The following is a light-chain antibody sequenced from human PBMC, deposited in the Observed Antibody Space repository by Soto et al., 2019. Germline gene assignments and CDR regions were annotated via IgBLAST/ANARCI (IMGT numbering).Light chain of an antibody. CDR1: NSDVGAYNY. CDR3: FSHRGGDSHV. CDR2: GVT. J-gene: IGLJ1*01. Sequence: QSALTQPASVSGSPGQSITISCTGTNSDVGAYNYVSWYQQYPGKAPKLMIYGVTNRPSGVSNRFSGSKTGNTASLTISGLQAEDEADYYCFSHRGGDSHVFGTGTKVTVL. V-gene: IGLV2-14*01.